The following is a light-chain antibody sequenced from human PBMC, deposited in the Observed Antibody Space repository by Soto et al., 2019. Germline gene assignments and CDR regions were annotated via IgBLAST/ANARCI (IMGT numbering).Light chain of an antibody. CDR3: QAYDSSLTTGV. Sequence: QPVLTQPPSVSGAPGQRVTISCTGSSSKIGAGYDVHWYQQLPGTAPKLLIYRNNNRPSGVPDRFSGSKSGTSASLAITGLQAEDEADYYCQAYDSSLTTGVFGGGTKLTVL. CDR1: SSKIGAGYD. CDR2: RNN. V-gene: IGLV1-40*01. J-gene: IGLJ3*02.